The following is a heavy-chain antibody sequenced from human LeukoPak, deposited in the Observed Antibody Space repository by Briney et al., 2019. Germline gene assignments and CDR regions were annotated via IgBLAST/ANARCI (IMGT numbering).Heavy chain of an antibody. Sequence: GGSLRLSCAASGFTFDDYAMHWVRQAPGKGLEWVSGISWNSGSIGYADSVKGRFTISRDNAKNSLYLQMNSLRAEDTAVYYCARDGYHYYDSSGYLTDNWFDPWGQGTLVTVSS. CDR3: ARDGYHYYDSSGYLTDNWFDP. J-gene: IGHJ5*02. D-gene: IGHD3-22*01. CDR2: ISWNSGSI. V-gene: IGHV3-9*01. CDR1: GFTFDDYA.